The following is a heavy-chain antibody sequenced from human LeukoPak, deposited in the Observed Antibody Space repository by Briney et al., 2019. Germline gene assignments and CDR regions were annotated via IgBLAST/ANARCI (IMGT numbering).Heavy chain of an antibody. Sequence: PGGSLRLSCAASGFTFSRYTMHWVRQAPGKGLEWVALESDDGSNKYYAESVKGRFTISRDNSKNTLYLQMNSLRPEDTALYYCASLYCSGGGCYDVDGVDPWGQGTRVSVSS. CDR2: ESDDGSNK. D-gene: IGHD2-15*01. CDR3: ASLYCSGGGCYDVDGVDP. J-gene: IGHJ5*02. CDR1: GFTFSRYT. V-gene: IGHV3-30-3*01.